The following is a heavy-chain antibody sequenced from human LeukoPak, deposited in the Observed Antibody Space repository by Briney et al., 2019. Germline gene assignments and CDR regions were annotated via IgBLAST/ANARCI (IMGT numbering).Heavy chain of an antibody. CDR2: ISRLSSYI. V-gene: IGHV3-21*04. CDR3: VAGTTY. Sequence: GGSLRLSCAASGFMFSNYSMNWVRQAPGKGLEWVSSISRLSSYINYADSVKGRFTISRDNAKNSLELHLSRLRPEDTAVYWAVAGTTYWGQGTLVTVSS. D-gene: IGHD6-19*01. CDR1: GFMFSNYS. J-gene: IGHJ4*02.